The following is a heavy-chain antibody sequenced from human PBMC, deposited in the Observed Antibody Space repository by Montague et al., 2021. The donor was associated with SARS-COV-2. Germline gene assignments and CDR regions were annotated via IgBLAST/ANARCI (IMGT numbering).Heavy chain of an antibody. V-gene: IGHV4-34*01. CDR3: ARLGDGVVPSPILGVGPYYSYYYMDV. J-gene: IGHJ6*03. Sequence: SETLSLTCAVHGGSFSTYSWNWIRQPPGKGLEWIGEIHHGGSTNYNPSLTSRVTISADTSKNKFSLKLTSVAAADTADYYCARLGDGVVPSPILGVGPYYSYYYMDVWGKGTTVTVSS. D-gene: IGHD3-10*01. CDR1: GGSFSTYS. CDR2: IHHGGST.